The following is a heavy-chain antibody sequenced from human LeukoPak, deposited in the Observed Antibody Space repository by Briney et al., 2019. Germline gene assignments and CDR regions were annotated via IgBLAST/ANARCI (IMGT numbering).Heavy chain of an antibody. CDR1: GGSISSGGYY. CDR3: ARVEYSSSIDP. D-gene: IGHD6-6*01. Sequence: PSETLSLTCTVSGGSISSGGYYWSWIRQPPGKGLEWIGYIYHSGSTYYNPSLKSRVTISVDRSKNQFSLKLSSVAAADTAVYYCARVEYSSSIDPWGQGTLVTVSS. CDR2: IYHSGST. J-gene: IGHJ5*02. V-gene: IGHV4-30-2*01.